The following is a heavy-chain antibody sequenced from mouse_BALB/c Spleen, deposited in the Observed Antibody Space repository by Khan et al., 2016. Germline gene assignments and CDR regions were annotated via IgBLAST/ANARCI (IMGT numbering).Heavy chain of an antibody. J-gene: IGHJ2*01. CDR1: GYTFTDYY. D-gene: IGHD2-2*01. Sequence: VQLQASGAELARPGASVKLSCKASGYTFTDYYINWVKQRTGQGLEWIGEIYPGSGNTYYNEKFKGKATLTADKSSSTAYMQLSSLTSEDSAVYFCARSVYYGSYFDYWGQGTTLTVSS. V-gene: IGHV1-77*01. CDR3: ARSVYYGSYFDY. CDR2: IYPGSGNT.